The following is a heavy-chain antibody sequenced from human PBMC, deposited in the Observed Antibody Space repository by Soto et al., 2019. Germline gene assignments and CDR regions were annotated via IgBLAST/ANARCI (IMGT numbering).Heavy chain of an antibody. D-gene: IGHD4-17*01. V-gene: IGHV4-59*08. CDR3: ARRPSTTVTYWYFDL. J-gene: IGHJ2*01. CDR1: GGSISSYY. CDR2: IYYSGST. Sequence: QVQLQESGPGLVKPSETLSLTCTVSGGSISSYYWSWIRQPPGKGLEWIGYIYYSGSTNYNPSLKSRVTISVDTSKNHFSLKLSSVTAADTAVYYCARRPSTTVTYWYFDLWGRGTLVTVSS.